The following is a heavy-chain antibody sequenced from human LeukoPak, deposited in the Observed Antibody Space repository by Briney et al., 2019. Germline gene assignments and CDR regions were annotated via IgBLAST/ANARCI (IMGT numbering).Heavy chain of an antibody. Sequence: SETLSLTCTVSGGSISSSSYYWGWIRQPPGKGLEWIGRIYYSGSTYYNPSLKSRVTISVDKSKNQFSLKLSSVTAADTAVYYCARSGSYYKWAAFDIWGQGTMVTVSS. CDR3: ARSGSYYKWAAFDI. CDR2: IYYSGST. CDR1: GGSISSSSYY. J-gene: IGHJ3*02. D-gene: IGHD3-10*01. V-gene: IGHV4-39*07.